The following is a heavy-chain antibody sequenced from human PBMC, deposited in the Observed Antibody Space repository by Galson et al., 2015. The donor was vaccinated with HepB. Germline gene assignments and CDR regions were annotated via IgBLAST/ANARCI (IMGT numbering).Heavy chain of an antibody. CDR1: GFTFSSYG. V-gene: IGHV3-30*18. Sequence: SLRLSCAASGFTFSSYGMHWVRQAPGKGLEWVAVISYDGSNKYYADFVQGRFTISRDNSKNTLYLQMNSLRAEDTAVYYCAKDRFYYESRVYSGVTPAYYFDYWGQGTLVTVSS. J-gene: IGHJ4*02. D-gene: IGHD3-22*01. CDR2: ISYDGSNK. CDR3: AKDRFYYESRVYSGVTPAYYFDY.